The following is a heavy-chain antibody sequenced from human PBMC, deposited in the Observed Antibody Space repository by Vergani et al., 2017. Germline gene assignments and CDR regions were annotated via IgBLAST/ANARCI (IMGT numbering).Heavy chain of an antibody. V-gene: IGHV4-61*02. D-gene: IGHD3-3*01. CDR2: IYTSGST. CDR3: ARYYDFWSGYYAHYDMDV. J-gene: IGHJ6*02. Sequence: QVQLQESGPGLVKPSQTLSLTCTVSGGSISSGSYYWSWIRQPAGKGLEWIGRIYTSGSTNYNPSLKSRVTISVDTSKNQFSLKLSSVTAADTAVYYCARYYDFWSGYYAHYDMDVWGQGTTVTVSS. CDR1: GGSISSGSYY.